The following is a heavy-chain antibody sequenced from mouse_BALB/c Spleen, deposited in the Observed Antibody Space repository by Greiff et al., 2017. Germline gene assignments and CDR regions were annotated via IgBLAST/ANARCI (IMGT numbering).Heavy chain of an antibody. CDR1: GFNIKDTY. J-gene: IGHJ3*01. Sequence: EVQLQQSGAELVKPGASVKLSCTASGFNIKDTYMHWVKQRPEQGLEWIGRIDPANGNTKYDPKFQGKATITADTSSNTAYLQLSSLTSEDTAVYYCARYGSSYVGFAYWGQGTLVTVSA. V-gene: IGHV14-3*02. CDR3: ARYGSSYVGFAY. CDR2: IDPANGNT. D-gene: IGHD1-1*01.